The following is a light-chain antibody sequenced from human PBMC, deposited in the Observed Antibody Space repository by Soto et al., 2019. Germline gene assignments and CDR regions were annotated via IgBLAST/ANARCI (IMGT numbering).Light chain of an antibody. CDR3: QVWDSSSDLYV. CDR1: SSDVGGYNY. V-gene: IGLV2-8*01. CDR2: EVT. Sequence: QSVLTQPPSASGSPGQSVTISCTGTSSDVGGYNYVSWYQQHPGKAPKLLIYEVTKRPSGVPDRFAGSKSGNTASLTISRVEAGDEADYYCQVWDSSSDLYVFGTGTKVTVL. J-gene: IGLJ1*01.